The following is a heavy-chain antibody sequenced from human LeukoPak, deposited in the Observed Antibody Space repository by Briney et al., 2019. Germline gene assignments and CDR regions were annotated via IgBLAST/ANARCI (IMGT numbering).Heavy chain of an antibody. CDR3: ARAGDGYNHYFDY. CDR1: GFTFSSYS. D-gene: IGHD5-24*01. Sequence: GGSLRLSCAASGFTFSSYSMNWVRQAPGKGLEWVSSISSSSSYIYYADSVKGRFTISRDNAKNSLYLQMNSLRAEDTAVYYCARAGDGYNHYFDYWGQGTMVTVSS. J-gene: IGHJ4*02. CDR2: ISSSSSYI. V-gene: IGHV3-21*01.